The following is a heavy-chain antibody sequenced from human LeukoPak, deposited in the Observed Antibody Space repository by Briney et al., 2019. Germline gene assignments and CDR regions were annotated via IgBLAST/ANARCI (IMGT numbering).Heavy chain of an antibody. CDR3: ARPSSGWYRFDY. D-gene: IGHD6-19*01. Sequence: SETLSLTCTVSGYSISGGYYWGWIRQPPGKGLEWIGSIYHSGSTYYNPSLKSRVTISVDTSKNQFSLKLSSVTAADTAVYYCARPSSGWYRFDYWGQGTLVTVSS. V-gene: IGHV4-38-2*02. CDR1: GYSISGGYY. J-gene: IGHJ4*02. CDR2: IYHSGST.